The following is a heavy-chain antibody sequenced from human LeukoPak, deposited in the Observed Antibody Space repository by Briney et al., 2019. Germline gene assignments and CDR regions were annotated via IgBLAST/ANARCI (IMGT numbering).Heavy chain of an antibody. CDR3: ARDIGIDY. V-gene: IGHV3-23*01. CDR2: SGTYGRT. Sequence: PGGSLRLSCVASGFTFSSNVLNWVRQAPGKGLEWVSVSGTYGRTQYADSVKGRFTISRDNSKNTLYLQMNSLRAEDTAVYYCARDIGIDYWGQGTLVTVSS. D-gene: IGHD1-26*01. CDR1: GFTFSSNV. J-gene: IGHJ4*02.